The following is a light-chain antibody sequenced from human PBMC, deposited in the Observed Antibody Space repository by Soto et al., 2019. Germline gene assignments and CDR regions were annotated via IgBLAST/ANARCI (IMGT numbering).Light chain of an antibody. CDR1: DSNIGGNP. Sequence: QSVLTQAPSASGTPGQRVTISCSGSDSNIGGNPVSWYQQLPGTAPKLLIYNNDQRPSGVPDRFSDSKSGPSASLAISGLQSEDEAEYYCASWDDNLDGVVFGGGTKLTVL. CDR2: NND. CDR3: ASWDDNLDGVV. V-gene: IGLV1-44*01. J-gene: IGLJ2*01.